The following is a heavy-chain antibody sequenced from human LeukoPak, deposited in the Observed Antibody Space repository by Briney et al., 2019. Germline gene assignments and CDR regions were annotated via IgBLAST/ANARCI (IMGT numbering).Heavy chain of an antibody. D-gene: IGHD3-10*01. J-gene: IGHJ6*03. V-gene: IGHV4-34*01. CDR2: INHSGST. Sequence: SETLSLTCAVYGGSFSGYYWIWIRQPPGKGLEWIGEINHSGSTNYNPSLKSRVTISVDTSKNQFSLKLSSVTAADTAVYYCARDLRGIDYYYMDVWGKGTTVTVSS. CDR3: ARDLRGIDYYYMDV. CDR1: GGSFSGYY.